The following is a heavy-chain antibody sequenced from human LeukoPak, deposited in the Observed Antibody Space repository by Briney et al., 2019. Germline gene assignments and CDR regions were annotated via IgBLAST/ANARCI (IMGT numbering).Heavy chain of an antibody. Sequence: GGSLRLSCTASGFIFSSYSMNWLRQAPGKGLEWVSYISATSSALYYTHSVKGRFTITRDNAKNSLYLKMNSLRDEDTAVYYCARDVKATIAVVPDASDIWGQGTMVTVSS. CDR2: ISATSSAL. J-gene: IGHJ3*02. V-gene: IGHV3-48*02. CDR1: GFIFSSYS. D-gene: IGHD6-19*01. CDR3: ARDVKATIAVVPDASDI.